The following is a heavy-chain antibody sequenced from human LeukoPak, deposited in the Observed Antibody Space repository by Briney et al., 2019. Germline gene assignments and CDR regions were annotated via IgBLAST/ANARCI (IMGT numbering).Heavy chain of an antibody. D-gene: IGHD3-10*01. V-gene: IGHV3-15*01. CDR3: ITEGPTYGFHSFDT. J-gene: IGHJ3*02. Sequence: GGSLRLSCAASGFTFSSYEMNWVRQAPGKGLEWVGRIKAKTNGGTTDYAAPVKGRFAISRDDSKNTLYLQMNSLKMDDTALYYCITEGPTYGFHSFDTWGQGTTVTISS. CDR2: IKAKTNGGTT. CDR1: GFTFSSYE.